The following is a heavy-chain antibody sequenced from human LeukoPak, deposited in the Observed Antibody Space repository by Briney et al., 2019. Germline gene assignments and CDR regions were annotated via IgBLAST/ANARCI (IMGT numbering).Heavy chain of an antibody. CDR3: ARDGTPSYDILTGYDLLVYGMDV. CDR1: GGSISSYY. Sequence: PSETLSLTCTVSGGSISSYYWSWIRQPPGKGLEWIGYIYYSGSTNYNPSLKSRVTISVDTSKNQFSLKLSSVTAADTAVYYCARDGTPSYDILTGYDLLVYGMDVWGQGTTVTVSS. J-gene: IGHJ6*02. CDR2: IYYSGST. D-gene: IGHD3-9*01. V-gene: IGHV4-59*01.